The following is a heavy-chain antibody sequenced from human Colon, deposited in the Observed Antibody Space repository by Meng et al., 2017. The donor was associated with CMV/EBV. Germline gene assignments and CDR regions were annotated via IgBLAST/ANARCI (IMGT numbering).Heavy chain of an antibody. CDR1: GFMFSSYS. CDR3: ARDVFRGEAFDV. D-gene: IGHD3-3*01. J-gene: IGHJ3*01. V-gene: IGHV3-48*04. CDR2: ISSTGMTI. Sequence: GESLKISCAASGFMFSSYSMNWVRQAPGKGLEWVAYISSTGMTIQYAESVKGRFTISRDNAKNSLYLQMDGLRAEDTAVYYCARDVFRGEAFDVWGQGTMVTVSS.